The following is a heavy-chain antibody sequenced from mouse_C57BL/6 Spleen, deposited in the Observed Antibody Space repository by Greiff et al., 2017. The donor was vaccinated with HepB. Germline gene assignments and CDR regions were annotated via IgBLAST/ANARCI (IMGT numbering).Heavy chain of an antibody. J-gene: IGHJ3*01. V-gene: IGHV5-9-1*02. CDR3: TREATYIFAY. Sequence: EVKLVESGEGLVKPGGSLKLSCAASGFTFSSYAMSWVRQTPEKRLEWVAYISSGGDYIYYADTVKGRFTISRDNARNTLYLQMSSLKSEDTAMYYCTREATYIFAYWGQGTLVTVAA. D-gene: IGHD3-2*02. CDR2: ISSGGDYI. CDR1: GFTFSSYA.